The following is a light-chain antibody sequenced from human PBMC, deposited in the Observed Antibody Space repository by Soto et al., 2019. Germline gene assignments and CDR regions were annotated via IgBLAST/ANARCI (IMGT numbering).Light chain of an antibody. J-gene: IGKJ1*01. CDR3: QLYGISPH. CDR2: ASS. V-gene: IGKV3-20*01. Sequence: EIVLTQSPGTLSLSAGDSARLSCKTSQSRGSNFLAWYQHTPGQAPRLLIYASSNRATGIQDRFSGSASGTDFTLTIKRLEPEDFAVYYCQLYGISPHFGQGTKVDI. CDR1: QSRGSNF.